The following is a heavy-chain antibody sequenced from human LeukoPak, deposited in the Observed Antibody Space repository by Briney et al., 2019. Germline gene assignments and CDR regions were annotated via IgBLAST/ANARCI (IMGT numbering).Heavy chain of an antibody. CDR3: ARDRSSSWCLYPDAFDI. J-gene: IGHJ3*02. Sequence: ASVTVSCTASGYTFTSYGISWVRQAPGQGLEWMGWISAYNGNTNYAQKLQGRVTMTTDTSTSTAYMELRSLRSDDTAVYYCARDRSSSWCLYPDAFDIWGQGTMVTVSS. CDR1: GYTFTSYG. CDR2: ISAYNGNT. D-gene: IGHD6-13*01. V-gene: IGHV1-18*01.